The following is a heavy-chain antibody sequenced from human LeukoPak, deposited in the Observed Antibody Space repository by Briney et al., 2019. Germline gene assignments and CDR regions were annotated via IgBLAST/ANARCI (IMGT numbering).Heavy chain of an antibody. CDR3: ARRVIAVGLDY. J-gene: IGHJ4*02. V-gene: IGHV3-30*02. CDR2: IRYDGSNK. Sequence: GGSLRLSCAASGFIFNTYVMHWVRQAPGKGLEWLAFIRYDGSNKNYADSVKGRFTISRDNAKNSVFLQMNSLRAEDTAVYYCARRVIAVGLDYWGQGTLVTVSS. CDR1: GFIFNTYV. D-gene: IGHD2-21*01.